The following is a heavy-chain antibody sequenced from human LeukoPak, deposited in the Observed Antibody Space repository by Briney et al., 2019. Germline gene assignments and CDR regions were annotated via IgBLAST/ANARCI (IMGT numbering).Heavy chain of an antibody. J-gene: IGHJ4*02. D-gene: IGHD6-19*01. V-gene: IGHV3-23*01. CDR2: ISGSGGST. CDR1: GFTFSSYA. Sequence: PGGSLRLSCAASGFTFSSYAMSWVRQAPGKGLEWVSAISGSGGSTYYADSVKGRFTISRDNSKNTLYLQMNSLRAEDTAVYYCARFDSSGWSRRGYFDYWGQGTLVTVSS. CDR3: ARFDSSGWSRRGYFDY.